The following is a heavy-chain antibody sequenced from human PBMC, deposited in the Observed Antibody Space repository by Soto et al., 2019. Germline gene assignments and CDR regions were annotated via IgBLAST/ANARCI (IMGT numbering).Heavy chain of an antibody. D-gene: IGHD2-21*02. CDR1: GGSIIRKHSH. J-gene: IGHJ6*02. Sequence: SETRSLTCNVSGGSIIRKHSHGTLIRQSPGKGLEWIGYIHYSGSIYYNPSLQSRVTMSVDTSKNLFSLKLSSVSAADTAVYFCAREDDGGDRDYYGLDVWGQGTTVTVS. V-gene: IGHV4-30-4*01. CDR3: AREDDGGDRDYYGLDV. CDR2: IHYSGSI.